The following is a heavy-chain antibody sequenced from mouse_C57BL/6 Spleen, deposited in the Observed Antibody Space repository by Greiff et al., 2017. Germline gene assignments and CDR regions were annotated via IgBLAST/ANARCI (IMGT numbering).Heavy chain of an antibody. J-gene: IGHJ2*01. Sequence: QVQLQQSGPELVKPGASVKISCKASGYSFTSYYIHWVKQRPGQGLEWIGWIYPGSGNTKYNEKFKGKATMTADTSSRTAYMQLSSLTSEDSAVYYCASYDGYLFDYWGQGTTLTVSS. D-gene: IGHD2-3*01. CDR3: ASYDGYLFDY. CDR1: GYSFTSYY. CDR2: IYPGSGNT. V-gene: IGHV1-66*01.